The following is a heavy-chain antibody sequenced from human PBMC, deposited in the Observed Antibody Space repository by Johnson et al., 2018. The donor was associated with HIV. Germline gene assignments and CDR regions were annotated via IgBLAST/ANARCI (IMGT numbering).Heavy chain of an antibody. J-gene: IGHJ3*01. CDR2: IKQDGSEK. CDR1: GFTFSSYW. Sequence: EVQLVESGGGLVQPGGSLRLSCAASGFTFSSYWMSWVRQAPGKGLEWVANIKQDGSEKYYVDSVTGRFTISRDNAKNSLYLQMNSLRAEDTAMYYCARDLRVGAIDAFDVWGQGTMVTVSS. D-gene: IGHD1-26*01. CDR3: ARDLRVGAIDAFDV. V-gene: IGHV3-7*05.